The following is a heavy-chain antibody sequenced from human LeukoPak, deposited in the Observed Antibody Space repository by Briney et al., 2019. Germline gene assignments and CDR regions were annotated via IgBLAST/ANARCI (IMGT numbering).Heavy chain of an antibody. CDR2: IYPGDSDT. J-gene: IGHJ4*02. CDR3: ARSDGYKYDY. Sequence: GESLKISCQGSGXCFTTYWIAWVRQVPGRGLEWMGIIYPGDSDTRYSPSFEGQVTISADKSITTAYLQWSSLQTSDTAIHYCARSDGYKYDYWGQGTLVTVSS. CDR1: GXCFTTYW. D-gene: IGHD5-24*01. V-gene: IGHV5-51*01.